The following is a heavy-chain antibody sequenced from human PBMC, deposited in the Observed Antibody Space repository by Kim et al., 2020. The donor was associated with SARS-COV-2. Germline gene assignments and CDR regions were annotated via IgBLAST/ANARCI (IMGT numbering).Heavy chain of an antibody. Sequence: SETLSLTCTVSGGSISSSSYYWGWIRQPPGKGLEWIGSIYYSGSTYYNPSLKSRVTISVDTSKNQFSLKLSSVTAADTAVYYCARSELLWFGESRAFDIWGQGTMVTVSS. CDR1: GGSISSSSYY. J-gene: IGHJ3*02. CDR3: ARSELLWFGESRAFDI. V-gene: IGHV4-39*07. CDR2: IYYSGST. D-gene: IGHD3-10*01.